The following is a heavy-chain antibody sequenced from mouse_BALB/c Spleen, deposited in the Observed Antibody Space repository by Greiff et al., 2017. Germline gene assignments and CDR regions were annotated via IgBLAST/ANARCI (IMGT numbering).Heavy chain of an antibody. CDR3: ARAGTYYGSSYYAMDY. CDR2: ISDGGSYT. CDR1: GFTFSDYY. Sequence: DVKLVESGGGLVKPGGSLKLSCAASGFTFSDYYMYWVRQTPEKRLEWVATISDGGSYTYYPDSVKGRFTISRDNAKNNLYLQMSSLKSEDTAMYYCARAGTYYGSSYYAMDYWGQGTSVTVSS. J-gene: IGHJ4*01. D-gene: IGHD1-1*01. V-gene: IGHV5-4*02.